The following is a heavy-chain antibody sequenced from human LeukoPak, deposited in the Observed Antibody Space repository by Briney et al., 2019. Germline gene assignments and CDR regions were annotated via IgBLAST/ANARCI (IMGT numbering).Heavy chain of an antibody. V-gene: IGHV4-4*07. Sequence: SETLSLTCTVSGGSISSYYWSWIRQPAGKGLEWIGRIYTSGSTNYNPSLKSRVTISVDTSKNHFSLKLSSVTAADTAVYYCARETLSTHAFDIWGQGTMVTVSS. CDR3: ARETLSTHAFDI. J-gene: IGHJ3*02. CDR1: GGSISSYY. CDR2: IYTSGST. D-gene: IGHD2-2*01.